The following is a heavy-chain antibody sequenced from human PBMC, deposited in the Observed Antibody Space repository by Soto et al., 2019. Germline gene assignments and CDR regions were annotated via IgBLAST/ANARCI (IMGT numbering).Heavy chain of an antibody. V-gene: IGHV4-34*01. CDR3: ARSAYYDILTGYYNNWFDP. Sequence: SETLSLTCAAYGGSFSDYSWTWIRQPPGKGLEWIGEINHSGSTYYNPSLKSRVTISVDTSKNQFSLKLSSVTAADTAVYYCARSAYYDILTGYYNNWFDPRGQGTLVTVSS. CDR2: INHSGST. CDR1: GGSFSDYS. J-gene: IGHJ5*02. D-gene: IGHD3-9*01.